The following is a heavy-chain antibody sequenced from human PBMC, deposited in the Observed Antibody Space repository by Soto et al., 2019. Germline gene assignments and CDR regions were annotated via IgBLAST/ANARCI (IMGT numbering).Heavy chain of an antibody. J-gene: IGHJ3*02. V-gene: IGHV1-46*01. D-gene: IGHD5-12*01. CDR1: GYTFTSYY. CDR3: ATASWLESPLDI. Sequence: ASVKVSCKASGYTFTSYYTHWVRQAPGQGLEWMGIINPSGGSTSYAQKFQGRVTMTEDTSTDTAYMELSSLRSEDTAVYYCATASWLESPLDIWGQGTMVTVSS. CDR2: INPSGGST.